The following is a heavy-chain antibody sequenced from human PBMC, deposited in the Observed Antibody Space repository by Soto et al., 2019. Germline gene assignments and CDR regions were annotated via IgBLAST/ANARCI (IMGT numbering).Heavy chain of an antibody. Sequence: SETLSLTCTVSGVSISSSSYYWGWIRQPPGKGLEWIGSIYYSGSTYYNPSLKSRVTISVDTSKNQFSLKLSSVTAADTAVYYCARSSLWFGAWGQGTLVTVSS. CDR3: ARSSLWFGA. CDR1: GVSISSSSYY. D-gene: IGHD3-10*01. CDR2: IYYSGST. J-gene: IGHJ4*02. V-gene: IGHV4-39*01.